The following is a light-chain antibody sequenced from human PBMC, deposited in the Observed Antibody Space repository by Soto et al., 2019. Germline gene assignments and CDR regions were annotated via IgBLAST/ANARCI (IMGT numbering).Light chain of an antibody. CDR1: SSNIGAGYD. CDR3: QSYDSSLSGWV. Sequence: QSVLTQPPSVSGAPGQRVTISCTGSSSNIGAGYDVHWYQQLPGTAPKLLIYGNSNRPSGVPDRCSGCKSGTSASLAITGLQAEDEADYYCQSYDSSLSGWVFGGGTMLTVL. J-gene: IGLJ3*02. CDR2: GNS. V-gene: IGLV1-40*01.